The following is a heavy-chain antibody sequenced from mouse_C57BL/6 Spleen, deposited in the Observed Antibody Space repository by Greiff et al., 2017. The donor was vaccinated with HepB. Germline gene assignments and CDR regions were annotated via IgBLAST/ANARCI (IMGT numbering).Heavy chain of an antibody. Sequence: VQLQQPGTELVKPGASVKLSCKASGYTFTSYWMHWVKQRPGQGLEWIGNINPSNGGTNYNEKFKSKATLTVDKSSSTAYMQLSSLTSEDSAVYYCARDTTVVASWDYYAMDYWGQGTSVTVSS. CDR2: INPSNGGT. CDR1: GYTFTSYW. J-gene: IGHJ4*01. CDR3: ARDTTVVASWDYYAMDY. D-gene: IGHD1-1*01. V-gene: IGHV1-53*01.